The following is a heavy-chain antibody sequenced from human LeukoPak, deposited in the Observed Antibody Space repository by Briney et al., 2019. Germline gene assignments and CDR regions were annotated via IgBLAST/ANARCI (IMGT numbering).Heavy chain of an antibody. V-gene: IGHV3-7*01. CDR1: GFTFSGYS. CDR3: ARDKIVGATYFDY. CDR2: IKQDGSEK. D-gene: IGHD1-26*01. Sequence: GGSLRLSCAASGFTFSGYSMHWVRQAPGKGLEWVANIKQDGSEKYYVDSVKGRFTISRDNAKNSLYLQMNSLRAEDTAVYYCARDKIVGATYFDYWGQGTLVTVSS. J-gene: IGHJ4*02.